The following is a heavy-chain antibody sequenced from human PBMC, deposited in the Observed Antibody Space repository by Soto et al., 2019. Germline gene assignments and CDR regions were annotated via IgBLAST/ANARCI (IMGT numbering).Heavy chain of an antibody. CDR2: ISGSGDTT. V-gene: IGHV3-23*01. J-gene: IGHJ4*02. D-gene: IGHD5-18*01. CDR3: AKQWERGYSYGSCDH. CDR1: GFTFSNYA. Sequence: EVQLLESGGGLVQPGGSLRLSCAASGFTFSNYAMNWVCQAPGKGLEWVSAISGSGDTTYYADSVKGRFTISRDNSKNTLYLQMNSLRVGDTAIYYCAKQWERGYSYGSCDHWGQGTLVTVSS.